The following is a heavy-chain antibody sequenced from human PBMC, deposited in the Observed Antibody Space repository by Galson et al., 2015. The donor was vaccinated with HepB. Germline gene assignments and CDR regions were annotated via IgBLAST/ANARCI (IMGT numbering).Heavy chain of an antibody. CDR2: IYYSGTT. CDR1: GGSIRSGGYY. V-gene: IGHV4-31*03. J-gene: IGHJ4*02. CDR3: AREGYNSDYREDF. Sequence: LSLTYTVSGGSIRSGGYYWSWIRQHPGKGLEWIGYIYYSGTTYYNPSLKSRVAISLDTSKNQFSLKLTSVTAADTAVYYCAREGYNSDYREDFWGQGTLVTVSS. D-gene: IGHD5-18*01.